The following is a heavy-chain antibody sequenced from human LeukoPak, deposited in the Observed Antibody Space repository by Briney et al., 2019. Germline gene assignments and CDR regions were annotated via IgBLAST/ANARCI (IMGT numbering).Heavy chain of an antibody. J-gene: IGHJ5*02. Sequence: ASVKVSCKASGYTFTGYYMHWVRQAPGQGLEWMGWISPNSGGTNYAQKFQGRVTMTRNTSISTAYMELSSLRSEDTAVYYCARGLLWFGELTWFDPWAREPWSPSPQ. CDR3: ARGLLWFGELTWFDP. D-gene: IGHD3-10*01. CDR2: ISPNSGGT. CDR1: GYTFTGYY. V-gene: IGHV1-2*02.